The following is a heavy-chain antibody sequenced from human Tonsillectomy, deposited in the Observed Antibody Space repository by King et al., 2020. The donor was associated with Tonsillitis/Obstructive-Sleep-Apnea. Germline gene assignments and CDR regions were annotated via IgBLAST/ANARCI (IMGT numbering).Heavy chain of an antibody. CDR2: IYYSGST. CDR3: ARETIFGVVTLVDY. J-gene: IGHJ4*02. D-gene: IGHD3-3*01. CDR1: GGSISSYY. V-gene: IGHV4-59*12. Sequence: QLQESGPGLVKPSETLSLTCTVSGGSISSYYWSWIRQPPGKGLEWIGYIYYSGSTNYNPSLKSRVTISVDTSKNQFSLKLRSVTAADTAVYYCARETIFGVVTLVDYCGQGTLVTVSS.